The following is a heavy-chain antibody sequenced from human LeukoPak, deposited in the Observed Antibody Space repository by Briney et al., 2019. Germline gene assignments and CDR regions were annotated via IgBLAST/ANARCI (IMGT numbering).Heavy chain of an antibody. V-gene: IGHV3-66*01. CDR2: IYSGGST. CDR3: ARSDYYDSSGYYHYYYMDV. Sequence: ASVKVSCKASGGTFSSYAISWVRQAPGKGLEWVSVIYSGGSTYYADSVKGRFTISRDNSKNTLYLQMNSLRAEDTAVYYCARSDYYDSSGYYHYYYMDVWGKGTTVTISS. J-gene: IGHJ6*03. D-gene: IGHD3-22*01. CDR1: GGTFSSYA.